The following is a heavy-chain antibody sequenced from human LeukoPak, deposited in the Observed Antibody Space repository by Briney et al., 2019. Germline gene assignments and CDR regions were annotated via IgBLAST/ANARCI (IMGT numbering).Heavy chain of an antibody. CDR1: GGSISGYY. J-gene: IGHJ4*02. Sequence: ASETLSLTCTVSGGSISGYYGSWIRQPPGKGLEWIGYSGGTNYNPSLKSRLTISVDTSKNQFSLQLRSVTEADTAVYYCVRDPIVWGQGTLVTVSS. CDR3: VRDPIV. CDR2: SGGT. V-gene: IGHV4-59*01. D-gene: IGHD2-15*01.